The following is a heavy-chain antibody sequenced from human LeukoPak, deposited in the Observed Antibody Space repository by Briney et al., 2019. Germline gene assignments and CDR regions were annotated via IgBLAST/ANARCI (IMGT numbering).Heavy chain of an antibody. CDR1: GFTFSSYW. D-gene: IGHD3-3*01. J-gene: IGHJ3*02. CDR2: IKQDGSEK. V-gene: IGHV3-7*03. CDR3: ARGGYDFWSGYYWNDAFDI. Sequence: GGSLRLSCAASGFTFSSYWMSWVRQAPGKGLEWVANIKQDGSEKYYVDSVKGRFTISRDNAKNSLYLQMNSLRAEDTAVYYCARGGYDFWSGYYWNDAFDIWGQGTMVTVSS.